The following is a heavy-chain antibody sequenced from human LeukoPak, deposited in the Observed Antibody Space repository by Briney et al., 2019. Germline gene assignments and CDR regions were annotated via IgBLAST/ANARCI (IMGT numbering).Heavy chain of an antibody. V-gene: IGHV4-39*07. CDR2: FYYSGST. J-gene: IGHJ6*03. Sequence: SETLSLTCTVSGGSITSSSYYWGWIRQPPGKGLQWIGSFYYSGSTYYNPSLKSRVTISVDTSKNQFSLKLSSVTAADTAVYYCARSPGEGYYYYYMDVWGKGTTVTVSS. D-gene: IGHD7-27*01. CDR3: ARSPGEGYYYYYMDV. CDR1: GGSITSSSYY.